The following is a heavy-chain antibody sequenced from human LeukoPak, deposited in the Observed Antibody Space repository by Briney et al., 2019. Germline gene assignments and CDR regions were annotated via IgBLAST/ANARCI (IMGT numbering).Heavy chain of an antibody. CDR1: GGSFSGYY. CDR2: INHSGST. CDR3: ARGRLNHYYGSGSIFDY. J-gene: IGHJ4*02. V-gene: IGHV4-34*01. D-gene: IGHD3-10*01. Sequence: SETLSLTCAVYGGSFSGYYWSWIRQPPGKGLEWIGEINHSGSTNYNPSLKSRVTISVDTSKNQFSLKLSSVTAADTAVYYCARGRLNHYYGSGSIFDYWGQGTLVTVSS.